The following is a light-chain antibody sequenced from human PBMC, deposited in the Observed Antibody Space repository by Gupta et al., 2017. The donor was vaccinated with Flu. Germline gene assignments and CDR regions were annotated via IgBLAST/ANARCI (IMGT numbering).Light chain of an antibody. CDR2: ERE. Sequence: VTISCAGSSSNIGNNHVSWYQQFSGAAPKLVIYEREGRRLGIPDRFSGSRSGTSATLGITGLQAGDEADYYCGAWDSSRNQGVFGGGTKLTV. CDR3: GAWDSSRNQGV. V-gene: IGLV1-51*02. CDR1: SSNIGNNH. J-gene: IGLJ3*02.